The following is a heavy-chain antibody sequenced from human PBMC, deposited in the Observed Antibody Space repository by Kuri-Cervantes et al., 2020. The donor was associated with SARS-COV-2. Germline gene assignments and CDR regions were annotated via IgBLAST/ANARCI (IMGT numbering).Heavy chain of an antibody. CDR3: ARGGGNWNQYNWFDP. J-gene: IGHJ5*02. CDR2: FDPEDGET. CDR1: GYTLTELS. V-gene: IGHV1-24*01. D-gene: IGHD1-20*01. Sequence: ASVKVSCKVSGYTLTELSMHWVRQAPGKGLEWMGGFDPEDGETIYAQKFQGRVTMTEDTSTDTAYMELSSLRSEDTAVYYCARGGGNWNQYNWFDPWGQRTLVTVSS.